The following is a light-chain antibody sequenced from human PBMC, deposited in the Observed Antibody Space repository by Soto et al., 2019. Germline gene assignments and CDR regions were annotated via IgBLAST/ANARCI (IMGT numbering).Light chain of an antibody. CDR2: DVN. Sequence: QSVLTQPRSVSGSPGQSVTLSCTGTSSDVGGYHYVSWYQHHPGKAPKILIYDVNKRPSGVPDRFSGSKSGNTASLIISGLQTEDEADYYCCSYAGSYTLVFGGGTKVPVL. V-gene: IGLV2-11*01. CDR3: CSYAGSYTLV. J-gene: IGLJ2*01. CDR1: SSDVGGYHY.